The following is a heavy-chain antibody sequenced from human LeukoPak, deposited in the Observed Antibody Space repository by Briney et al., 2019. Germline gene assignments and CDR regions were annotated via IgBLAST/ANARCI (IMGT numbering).Heavy chain of an antibody. V-gene: IGHV4-34*01. D-gene: IGHD3-16*01. CDR3: ARGPGFVMITSPFDY. J-gene: IGHJ4*02. CDR2: ISHRGRT. Sequence: SETLSLTCAVYGGSVSGYYWSWIRQPPEKGLEWIGEISHRGRTHYTPSLQSRVTMSVDTSKNQFSLKLSSVTAADTAVYYCARGPGFVMITSPFDYWGQGTLVTVSS. CDR1: GGSVSGYY.